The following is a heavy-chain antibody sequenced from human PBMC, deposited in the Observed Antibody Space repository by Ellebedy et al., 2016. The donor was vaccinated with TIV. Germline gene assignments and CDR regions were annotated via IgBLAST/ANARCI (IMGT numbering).Heavy chain of an antibody. CDR3: ARAPTVTSVFDC. CDR1: GFTISNNY. Sequence: GGSLRLSXAVSGFTISNNYMSWVRQAPGKGLGWVAILHSGGTTFYADSVKGRFTISRDSSKNTLYLQMNSLRVEDTAVYYCARAPTVTSVFDCWGQGTLVTVSS. CDR2: LHSGGTT. J-gene: IGHJ4*02. D-gene: IGHD4-17*01. V-gene: IGHV3-53*01.